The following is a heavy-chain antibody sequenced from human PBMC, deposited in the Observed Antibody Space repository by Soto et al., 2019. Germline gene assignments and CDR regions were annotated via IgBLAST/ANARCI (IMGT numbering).Heavy chain of an antibody. Sequence: ASVKVSCKASGYTFTGYYMHWVRQAPGQGLEWMGWINPNSGGTNYAQKFQGWVTMTRDTSISTAYMELSRLRSDDTAVYYCARESDYGDCEFDYCCQGTLVTVS. CDR2: INPNSGGT. V-gene: IGHV1-2*04. CDR1: GYTFTGYY. CDR3: ARESDYGDCEFDY. J-gene: IGHJ4*02. D-gene: IGHD4-17*01.